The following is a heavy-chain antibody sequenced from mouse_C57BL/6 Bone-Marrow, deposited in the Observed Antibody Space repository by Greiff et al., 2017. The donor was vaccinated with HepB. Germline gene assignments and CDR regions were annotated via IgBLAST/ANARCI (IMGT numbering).Heavy chain of an antibody. D-gene: IGHD2-4*01. J-gene: IGHJ3*01. CDR1: GFTFSDYG. CDR3: ARIYDYDPAWFAY. V-gene: IGHV5-17*01. CDR2: ISSGSSTT. Sequence: EVQLVESGGGLVKPGGSLKLSCAASGFTFSDYGMHWVRQAPEKGLEWVAYISSGSSTTYYADTVKGRFTISRDNAKNTLFLQMTSLRSEDTAMYYCARIYDYDPAWFAYWGQGTLVTVSA.